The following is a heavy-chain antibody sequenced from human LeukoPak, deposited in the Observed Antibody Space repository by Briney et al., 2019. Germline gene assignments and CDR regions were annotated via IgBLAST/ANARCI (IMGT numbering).Heavy chain of an antibody. CDR2: ISSSSTYI. J-gene: IGHJ6*03. V-gene: IGHV3-21*01. D-gene: IGHD6-19*01. CDR1: GFTFSNYG. Sequence: GGSLRLSCAASGFTFSNYGMNWVRQAPGKGLEWVTSISSSSTYIYYADSVKGRFTISRDNAKNSLYLQMNSLRAEDTAVYYCAKSSGWNYYYYYMDVWGKGTTVIASS. CDR3: AKSSGWNYYYYYMDV.